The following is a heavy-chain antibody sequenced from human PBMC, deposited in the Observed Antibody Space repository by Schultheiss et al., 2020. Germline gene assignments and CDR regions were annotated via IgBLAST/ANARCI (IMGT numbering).Heavy chain of an antibody. CDR1: GYSFTSYW. CDR3: ARADYYDSSGYYQPFDY. V-gene: IGHV5-51*01. J-gene: IGHJ4*02. CDR2: IYPGDSDT. Sequence: GESLKISCKGSGYSFTSYWIGWVRQMPGKGLEWMGIIYPGDSDTRYSPSFQGQVTISADKSISTAYLQWSSLKALDTAMYYCARADYYDSSGYYQPFDYWGQGTLVTVS. D-gene: IGHD3-22*01.